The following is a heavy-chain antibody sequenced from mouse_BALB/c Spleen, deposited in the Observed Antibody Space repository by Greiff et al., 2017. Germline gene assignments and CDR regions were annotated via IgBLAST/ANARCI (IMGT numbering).Heavy chain of an antibody. CDR1: GYAFTNYL. Sequence: QVQLQQSGAELVRPGTSVKVSCKASGYAFTNYLIEWVKQRPGQGLEWIGVINPGSGGTNYNEKFKGKATLTADKSSSTAYMQLSSLTSDDSAVYFCARYYGNYDYAMDYWGQGTSVTVSS. V-gene: IGHV1-54*01. D-gene: IGHD2-1*01. CDR2: INPGSGGT. CDR3: ARYYGNYDYAMDY. J-gene: IGHJ4*01.